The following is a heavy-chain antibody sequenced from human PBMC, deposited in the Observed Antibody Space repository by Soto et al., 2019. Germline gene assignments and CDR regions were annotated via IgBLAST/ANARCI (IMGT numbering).Heavy chain of an antibody. D-gene: IGHD1-26*01. CDR3: ARRWGRTFDD. Sequence: QVQLQESGPGLVKPSETLSLTCTVSGGSISSYYWSWIRQPPGKGLEWIGYIFYSGSTNYNPSLKSRVTISVDTSKNQVSLKLISVTAADTAVYYCARRWGRTFDDWGQGTLVTVSS. V-gene: IGHV4-59*08. CDR1: GGSISSYY. CDR2: IFYSGST. J-gene: IGHJ4*02.